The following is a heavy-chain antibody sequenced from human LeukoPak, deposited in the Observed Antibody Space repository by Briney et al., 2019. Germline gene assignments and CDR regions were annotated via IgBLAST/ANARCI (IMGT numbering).Heavy chain of an antibody. V-gene: IGHV4-38-2*02. D-gene: IGHD3-22*01. CDR1: GYSISSGYY. CDR3: ARHVGFDSSGQPPGAFDY. J-gene: IGHJ4*02. Sequence: PSETLSLTCTVSGYSISSGYYWGWIRQPPGKGLEWIGSIYHSGSTYYNPSLKSRVTISVDTSKNQFSLKLSSVTAADTAVYYCARHVGFDSSGQPPGAFDYWGQGTLVTVSS. CDR2: IYHSGST.